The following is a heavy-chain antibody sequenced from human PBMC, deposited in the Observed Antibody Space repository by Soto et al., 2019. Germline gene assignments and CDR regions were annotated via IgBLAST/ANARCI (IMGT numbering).Heavy chain of an antibody. D-gene: IGHD3-10*01. CDR2: ISSSSSTI. V-gene: IGHV3-48*01. J-gene: IGHJ5*02. CDR3: ARDTSTYYYGSGSST. CDR1: EFTFSSYI. Sequence: EVQLVESGGGLVQPGGSLRLSCASSEFTFSSYIINWVRQAPVKGLEWVSYISSSSSTIYYADSVKDRFTISRDNAKNSLYLQMNSLRAEDTAVYYCARDTSTYYYGSGSSTWGQGTLVTVSS.